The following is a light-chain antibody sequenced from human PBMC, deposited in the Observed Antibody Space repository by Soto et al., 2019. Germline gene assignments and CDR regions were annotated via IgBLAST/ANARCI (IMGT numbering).Light chain of an antibody. CDR2: QDY. CDR1: STDVENYNF. J-gene: IGLJ1*01. V-gene: IGLV2-23*01. Sequence: QSVLTQPASVSGSPGQSITIACTGISTDVENYNFVSWYQQHPGKVPKLTIHQDYKRPSGVSNRFSGSKSGNTASLTTSGLHAEDEADYYCCSHAGFNTPSVFATGTTVTVL. CDR3: CSHAGFNTPSV.